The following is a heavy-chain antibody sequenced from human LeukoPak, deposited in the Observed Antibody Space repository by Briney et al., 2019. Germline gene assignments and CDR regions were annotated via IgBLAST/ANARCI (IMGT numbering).Heavy chain of an antibody. D-gene: IGHD4-17*01. CDR2: IYYSGST. CDR1: GGSISSGDYY. Sequence: PSQTLSLTCTVSGGSISSGDYYWSWIRQPPGKGLEWIGYIYYSGSTNYNPSLKSRVTISVDTSKNQFSLKLSSVTAADTAVYYCVGFDYGENWFDPWGQGTLVTVSS. J-gene: IGHJ5*02. CDR3: VGFDYGENWFDP. V-gene: IGHV4-61*08.